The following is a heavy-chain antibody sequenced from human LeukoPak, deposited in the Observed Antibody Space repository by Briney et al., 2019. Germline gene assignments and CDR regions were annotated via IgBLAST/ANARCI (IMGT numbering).Heavy chain of an antibody. V-gene: IGHV3-21*01. CDR1: GFTFSSHS. CDR3: ARAGLYQLLWAFDY. CDR2: ISSTTSYI. D-gene: IGHD2-2*01. Sequence: GGSLRLSCAASGFTFSSHSMNWVRQAPGKGLEGVSSISSTTSYIHYADSVKGRFTISRDNVNNSLYLQMNNLRAEDTAVYYCARAGLYQLLWAFDYWGQGNLVTVSS. J-gene: IGHJ4*02.